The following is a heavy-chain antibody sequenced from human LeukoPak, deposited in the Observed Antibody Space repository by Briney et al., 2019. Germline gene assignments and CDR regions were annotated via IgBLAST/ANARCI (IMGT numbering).Heavy chain of an antibody. CDR1: GYTFTSYD. J-gene: IGHJ6*02. CDR3: ARGIDGWYYYYYGMDV. Sequence: ASVKVSCKASGYTFTSYDINWVRQATGQGLEWMGWMNPNSGNTGYAQKFQGRVTMTRNTSMSTAYMELSSLRSEDTAVYYCARGIDGWYYYYYGMDVWGQGTTVTVSS. CDR2: MNPNSGNT. V-gene: IGHV1-8*01. D-gene: IGHD5-24*01.